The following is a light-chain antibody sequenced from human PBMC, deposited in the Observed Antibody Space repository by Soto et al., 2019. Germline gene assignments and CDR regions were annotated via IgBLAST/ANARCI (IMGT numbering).Light chain of an antibody. CDR2: GAS. J-gene: IGKJ1*01. V-gene: IGKV3-20*01. CDR3: QQYGSSPWT. CDR1: QSVSSSY. Sequence: EIVLTQSPGTLSLSPGERATLSCRASQSVSSSYLAWYQQKPGQAPRPLIYGASSRAIGIPDRFSGSGSGTDFTLTISRLGAEDFAVYYCQQYGSSPWTFGQGTKVEIK.